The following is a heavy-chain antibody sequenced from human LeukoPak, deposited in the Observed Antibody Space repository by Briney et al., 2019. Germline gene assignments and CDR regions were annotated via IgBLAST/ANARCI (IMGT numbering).Heavy chain of an antibody. J-gene: IGHJ4*02. CDR2: IYSGGST. D-gene: IGHD6-13*01. V-gene: IGHV3-53*01. Sequence: PGGSLRLSCAASGFTVSSNYMSWVRQAPGKGLEWVSVIYSGGSTYYADSVKGRFTISRDNSKNTLYLQMNSLRAEDTAVYYCARGASSSAKTFDYWGQGTLVTVSS. CDR3: ARGASSSAKTFDY. CDR1: GFTVSSNY.